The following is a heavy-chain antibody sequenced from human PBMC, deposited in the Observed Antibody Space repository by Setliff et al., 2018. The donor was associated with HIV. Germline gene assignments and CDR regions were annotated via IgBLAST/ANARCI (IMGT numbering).Heavy chain of an antibody. D-gene: IGHD6-19*01. Sequence: ASVKVSCKASGYTFTSYYMHWVRQAPGQGLEWMGIINPSGGSTSYAQKFQGRVTMTRDTSTSTVYMELSSLRSEDTAVYYCARGSRLVLMSGDTETRIINYWGQGTLVTVS. CDR1: GYTFTSYY. CDR3: ARGSRLVLMSGDTETRIINY. J-gene: IGHJ4*02. CDR2: INPSGGST. V-gene: IGHV1-46*01.